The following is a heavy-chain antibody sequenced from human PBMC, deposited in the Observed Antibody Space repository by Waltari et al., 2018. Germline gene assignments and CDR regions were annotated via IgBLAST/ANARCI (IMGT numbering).Heavy chain of an antibody. Sequence: EEQLVESGGGLVQTGGSRRLSCAPSGLAVRSHDMSLVRQAPRKGLEWISVIYAGGSTYYADSVKGRFTISRDNSKNMLFLQMNSLRPEDTAMYFCAREWAGFGDYGIDYWGQGSLVTVSS. CDR2: IYAGGST. CDR1: GLAVRSHD. J-gene: IGHJ4*02. V-gene: IGHV3-66*02. D-gene: IGHD4-17*01. CDR3: AREWAGFGDYGIDY.